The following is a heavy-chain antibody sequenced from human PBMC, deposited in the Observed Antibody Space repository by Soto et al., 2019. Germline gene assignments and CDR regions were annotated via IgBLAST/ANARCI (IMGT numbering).Heavy chain of an antibody. J-gene: IGHJ3*02. Sequence: ETLSLTCTVSGVSFSSSSYYWGWIRQPPGKGLEWIGSIFYSGSTYYNPSLKSRVTISVDTSKNQFSLRLSSASAADTAVYYCAKFRYFYDTSGYYFGDAFDIWGQGTMVTVSS. D-gene: IGHD3-22*01. V-gene: IGHV4-39*01. CDR3: AKFRYFYDTSGYYFGDAFDI. CDR1: GVSFSSSSYY. CDR2: IFYSGST.